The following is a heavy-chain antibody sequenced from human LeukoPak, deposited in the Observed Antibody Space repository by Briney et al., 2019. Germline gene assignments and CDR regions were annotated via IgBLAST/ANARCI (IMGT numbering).Heavy chain of an antibody. CDR2: IIQTSGGGTA. V-gene: IGHV3-15*01. CDR3: ATGFNTATHDGY. D-gene: IGHD2-15*01. J-gene: IGHJ4*02. Sequence: PGGSLRLSCAVSKVSLSRYAMTWVRQAPGKGLEWVGRIIQTSGGGTAEYAAPVKGRFTISRDDSRNTLYLQMDSLKTEDTAVYYCATGFNTATHDGYWGQGTLVTVSS. CDR1: KVSLSRYA.